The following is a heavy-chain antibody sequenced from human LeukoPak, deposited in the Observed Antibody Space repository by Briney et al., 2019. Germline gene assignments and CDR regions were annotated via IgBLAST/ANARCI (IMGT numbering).Heavy chain of an antibody. CDR3: ARAWVVIAITAAFDI. J-gene: IGHJ3*02. CDR1: GYSISSGYY. D-gene: IGHD2-21*01. Sequence: SETLSLTCAVSGYSISSGYYWGWIRQPPGKGLEWTGSIYHSGSTYYNPSLKSRVTISVDTSKNQFSLKLSSVTAADTAVYYCARAWVVIAITAAFDIWGQGTMVTVSS. V-gene: IGHV4-38-2*01. CDR2: IYHSGST.